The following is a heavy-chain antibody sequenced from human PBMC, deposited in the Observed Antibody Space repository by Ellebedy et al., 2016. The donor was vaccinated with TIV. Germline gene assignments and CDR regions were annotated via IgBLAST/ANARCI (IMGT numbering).Heavy chain of an antibody. J-gene: IGHJ3*02. D-gene: IGHD2-15*01. V-gene: IGHV4-59*01. CDR2: ISYSGST. CDR1: GGSISPYY. Sequence: MPSETLSLTCTVSGGSISPYYLSWIRQPPGKGLEWIGYISYSGSTNYNPSLQSRVTISVDASKNQFSLKLTSVTAADTAVYYCARVVWQLPVSYAFDIWGQGTMVTVSS. CDR3: ARVVWQLPVSYAFDI.